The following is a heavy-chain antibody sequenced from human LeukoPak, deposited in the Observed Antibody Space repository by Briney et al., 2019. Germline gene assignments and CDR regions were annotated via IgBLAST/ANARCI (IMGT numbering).Heavy chain of an antibody. CDR1: GGSISNYY. CDR3: ARDKKGSSCYDC. J-gene: IGHJ4*02. V-gene: IGHV4-59*01. CDR2: IYYSEST. Sequence: SETLSLTCTVSGGSISNYYWSWIRQPPGKGLEWIGYIYYSESTDYNPSLKSRVTISVDTSKNQFSLKLSSVTAADTAVYYCARDKKGSSCYDCWGQGTLVTVSS. D-gene: IGHD2-2*01.